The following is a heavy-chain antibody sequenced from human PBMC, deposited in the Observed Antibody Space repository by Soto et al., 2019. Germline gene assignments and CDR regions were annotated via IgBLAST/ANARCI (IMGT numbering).Heavy chain of an antibody. V-gene: IGHV3-9*01. D-gene: IGHD1-26*01. CDR3: AKGPEISGSYWPATFYYYYGMDV. Sequence: PGGSLRLSCAASGFTFDDYAMHWVRQAPGKGLEWVSGISWNSGSIGYADSVKGRFTISRDNAKNSLYLQMNSLRAEDTALYYCAKGPEISGSYWPATFYYYYGMDVWGQGTTVTVSS. J-gene: IGHJ6*02. CDR1: GFTFDDYA. CDR2: ISWNSGSI.